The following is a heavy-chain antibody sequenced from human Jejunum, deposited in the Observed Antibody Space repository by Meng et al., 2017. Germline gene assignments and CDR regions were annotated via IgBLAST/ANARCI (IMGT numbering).Heavy chain of an antibody. V-gene: IGHV4-61*01. CDR3: ARGHFDKYFDS. CDR2: MYFSGST. Sequence: EGQGPGPVRPSEPLALSCTTSGGSVNSGSYYWSWIRQPPGKGLEWIGYMYFSGSTNYNASLKSRVTISVDTSKKQFFLKLTSVTAADTAVYYCARGHFDKYFDSWGQGILVTVSS. CDR1: GGSVNSGSYY. J-gene: IGHJ4*02. D-gene: IGHD3-22*01.